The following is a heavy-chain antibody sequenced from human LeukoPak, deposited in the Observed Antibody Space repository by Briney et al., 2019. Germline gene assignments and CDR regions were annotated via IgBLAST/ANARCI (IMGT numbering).Heavy chain of an antibody. CDR3: AKGQQLVSN. CDR1: GFSFSNYA. J-gene: IGHJ4*02. D-gene: IGHD6-13*01. CDR2: ISASGGST. Sequence: GGSLRLSCAASGFSFSNYAMSWVRQAPGKGLEWVAGISASGGSTYYADSVKGRFTISRDNSKNTLNLQMNSLRAEDTALYYCAKGQQLVSNWGQGTLVTVSS. V-gene: IGHV3-23*01.